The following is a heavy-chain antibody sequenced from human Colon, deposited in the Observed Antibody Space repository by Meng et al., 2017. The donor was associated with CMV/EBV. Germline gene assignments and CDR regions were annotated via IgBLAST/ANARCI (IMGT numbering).Heavy chain of an antibody. Sequence: GGSLRLSCAASGFTFSNAWMSWVRQAPGKGLEYVAYISTSGSTVYYADSVMGRLTISRDNINNVVTLHMTSLRGDDAGVYYCARGNTGGDFYFFGLDLWGQGTTVTVSS. CDR2: ISTSGSTV. J-gene: IGHJ6*02. CDR1: GFTFSNAW. CDR3: ARGNTGGDFYFFGLDL. V-gene: IGHV3-11*01. D-gene: IGHD3-10*01.